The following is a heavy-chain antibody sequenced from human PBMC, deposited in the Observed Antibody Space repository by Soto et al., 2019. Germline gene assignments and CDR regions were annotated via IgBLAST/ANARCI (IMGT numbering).Heavy chain of an antibody. CDR1: GGTFSSYA. D-gene: IGHD6-13*01. J-gene: IGHJ5*02. CDR2: IIPIFGTA. Sequence: SVKVSCKASGGTFSSYAISWVRQAPGQGLEWMGGIIPIFGTANYAQKFQGRVTITADESTSTAYMELSSLRSEDTAVYYCARGIAAAVNWFDPWGQGTLVTVSS. CDR3: ARGIAAAVNWFDP. V-gene: IGHV1-69*13.